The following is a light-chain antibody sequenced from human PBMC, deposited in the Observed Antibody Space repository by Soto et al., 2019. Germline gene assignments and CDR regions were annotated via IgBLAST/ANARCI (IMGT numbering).Light chain of an antibody. Sequence: DIVLTQSPGTLSLSPGERATLSCRASQSVSSSYLAWYQQKPGQAPRLLIYGASSRATGIPDRFSGSGSGTDFTLTISRLEPEDFAVYYCQQYGGSPGCTFGQGTKLEIK. J-gene: IGKJ2*02. CDR3: QQYGGSPGCT. CDR1: QSVSSSY. V-gene: IGKV3-20*01. CDR2: GAS.